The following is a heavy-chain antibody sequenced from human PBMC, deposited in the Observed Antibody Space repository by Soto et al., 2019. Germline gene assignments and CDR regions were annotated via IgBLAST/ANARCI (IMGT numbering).Heavy chain of an antibody. Sequence: QVQLVQSGAEVKKPGSSVNVSCKASGGTFSSYPISWVRQAPGQGLEWMGRIIPILGIANYAQKFQGRVTITADKSTSTAYMELSSLRSEDTAVYYCAREVCVSCWYINYFDYWGQGTLVTVSS. CDR3: AREVCVSCWYINYFDY. J-gene: IGHJ4*02. V-gene: IGHV1-69*04. CDR1: GGTFSSYP. CDR2: IIPILGIA. D-gene: IGHD6-19*01.